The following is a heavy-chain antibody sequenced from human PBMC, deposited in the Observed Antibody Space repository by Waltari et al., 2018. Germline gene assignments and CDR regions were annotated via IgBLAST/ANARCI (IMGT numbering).Heavy chain of an antibody. D-gene: IGHD2-8*01. V-gene: IGHV4-34*01. CDR3: ARGRILMVYASRPNWYFDL. CDR2: INHSGST. CDR1: GGSFSGYY. Sequence: QVQLQQWGAGLLKPSETLSLTCAVYGGSFSGYYWSWIRQPPGKGLEWIGEINHSGSTNDNPSLKSRVTISVDTSKNQFSLKLSSVTAADTAVYYCARGRILMVYASRPNWYFDLWGRGTLVTVSS. J-gene: IGHJ2*01.